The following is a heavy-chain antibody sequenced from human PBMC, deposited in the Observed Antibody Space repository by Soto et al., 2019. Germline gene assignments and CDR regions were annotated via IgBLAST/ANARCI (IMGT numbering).Heavy chain of an antibody. D-gene: IGHD3-22*01. CDR3: ARDEEVNYYDSSGYPNWFDP. J-gene: IGHJ5*02. CDR1: GFTFSDYY. V-gene: IGHV3-11*01. Sequence: KSGGSLRLSCAASGFTFSDYYMSWIRQAPGKGLEWVSYISSSGSTIYYADSVKGRFTISRDNAKNSLYLQMNSLRAEDTAVYYCARDEEVNYYDSSGYPNWFDPWGQGTLVTVSS. CDR2: ISSSGSTI.